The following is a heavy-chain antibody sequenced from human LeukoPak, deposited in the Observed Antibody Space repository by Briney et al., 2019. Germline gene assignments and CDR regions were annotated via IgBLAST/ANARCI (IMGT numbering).Heavy chain of an antibody. V-gene: IGHV6-1*01. CDR3: ARRLTQYDCFDP. J-gene: IGHJ5*02. Sequence: SQTLSLTCAISGDSVSSNSVTWNWIRQSPSRGLEWLGRTYYRSTWYNDYAVSVRGRITVNPDASKNQFSLHLNSVTPEDTAVYYCARRLTQYDCFDPWGQGILVTVSS. CDR2: TYYRSTWYN. D-gene: IGHD2-2*01. CDR1: GDSVSSNSVT.